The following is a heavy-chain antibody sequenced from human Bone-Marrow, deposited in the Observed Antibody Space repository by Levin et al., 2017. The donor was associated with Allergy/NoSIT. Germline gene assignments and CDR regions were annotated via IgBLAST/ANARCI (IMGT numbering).Heavy chain of an antibody. J-gene: IGHJ6*02. Sequence: GGSLRLSCAASGFTFSSYSMYWVRQGPGKGLEWVAVIWYDGSDKYYGDSVKGRFTISRDNSKNTLFLQMDSLRAEDTAVYYCARDLRDWANSGWRPVNLATYYYYGMDVWGQGTTVTVSS. CDR1: GFTFSSYS. CDR3: ARDLRDWANSGWRPVNLATYYYYGMDV. CDR2: IWYDGSDK. V-gene: IGHV3-33*07. D-gene: IGHD6-19*01.